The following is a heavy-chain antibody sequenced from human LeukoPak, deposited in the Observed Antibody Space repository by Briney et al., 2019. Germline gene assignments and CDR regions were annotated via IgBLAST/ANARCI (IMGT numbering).Heavy chain of an antibody. D-gene: IGHD3-22*01. J-gene: IGHJ4*02. V-gene: IGHV3-33*01. Sequence: GGSLRLSCAASRFTFSSYGMHWVRQAPGKGLEWVAVIWYDGSNKYYADSVKGRFTISRDSSKNTLYLQMNSLRAEDTAVYYCARDGYYYDSSGYFDYWGQGTLVTVSS. CDR1: RFTFSSYG. CDR2: IWYDGSNK. CDR3: ARDGYYYDSSGYFDY.